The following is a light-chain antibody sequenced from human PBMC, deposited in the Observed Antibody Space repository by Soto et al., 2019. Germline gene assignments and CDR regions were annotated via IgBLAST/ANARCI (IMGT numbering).Light chain of an antibody. J-gene: IGKJ3*01. CDR3: QQLNSFPIP. V-gene: IGKV1-9*01. Sequence: IRLTQSHSPLSASVEDGATISCRASRGIAIFLAWYHQKPGKALKLLIYGASTLQSGVPSRFSRSGSGTDFTLTISSLQPEDFATYYCQQLNSFPIPFGPGTKVDIK. CDR2: GAS. CDR1: RGIAIF.